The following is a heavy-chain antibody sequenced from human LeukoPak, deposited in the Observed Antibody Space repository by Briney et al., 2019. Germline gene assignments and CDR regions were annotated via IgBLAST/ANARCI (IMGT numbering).Heavy chain of an antibody. V-gene: IGHV3-23*01. J-gene: IGHJ4*02. D-gene: IGHD6-13*01. Sequence: GGSLRLSCAASGFTFSSYAMSWVRQAPGKGLEWVSAISGSGGSTYYADSVKGRSTISRDNSKNTLYLQMNSLRAEDTAVYYCAKDRWYSSSWYDYWGQGTLVTVSS. CDR3: AKDRWYSSSWYDY. CDR2: ISGSGGST. CDR1: GFTFSSYA.